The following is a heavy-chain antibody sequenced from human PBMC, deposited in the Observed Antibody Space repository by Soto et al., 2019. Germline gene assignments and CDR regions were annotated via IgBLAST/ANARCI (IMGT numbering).Heavy chain of an antibody. CDR1: GFTFSTYA. CDR2: ISDTDGST. D-gene: IGHD3-10*02. V-gene: IGHV3-23*01. Sequence: GGSLRLSCAASGFTFSTYAMSWVRQAPGKGLEWVSSISDTDGSTYYSDSVKGRFTISRDTSKNTLHLQLNSLRDEDTAVYYCARHYVMGDFDCWGQGTPVTVSS. J-gene: IGHJ4*02. CDR3: ARHYVMGDFDC.